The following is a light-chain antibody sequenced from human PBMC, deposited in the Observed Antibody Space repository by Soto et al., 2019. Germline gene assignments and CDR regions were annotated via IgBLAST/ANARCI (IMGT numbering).Light chain of an antibody. CDR1: QSVLSNSNNKNS. Sequence: DIVMTQSPDSLAVSLGERATINCKSSQSVLSNSNNKNSIAWYQQKPGQPPRLLIYWASTRESGVPDRFSGSGSGTDFTLTISRLEPEDFAVYYCQQYGSSPSFGGGTKVDIK. CDR3: QQYGSSPS. CDR2: WAS. V-gene: IGKV4-1*01. J-gene: IGKJ4*01.